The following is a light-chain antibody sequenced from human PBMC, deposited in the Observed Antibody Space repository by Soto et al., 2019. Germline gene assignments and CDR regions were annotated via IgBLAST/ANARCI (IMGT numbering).Light chain of an antibody. J-gene: IGLJ2*01. CDR3: SSYTSGNTVI. CDR2: EVS. V-gene: IGLV2-14*01. CDR1: SSDVGGYNY. Sequence: QSALTQPASVSGSPGQSITISCTGTSSDVGGYNYVSWYQHHPGKAPKLMIYEVSNRPSGVSNRFSGSKSGNTASLTISGLQAEDEADYYCSSYTSGNTVIFGGGTKVTVL.